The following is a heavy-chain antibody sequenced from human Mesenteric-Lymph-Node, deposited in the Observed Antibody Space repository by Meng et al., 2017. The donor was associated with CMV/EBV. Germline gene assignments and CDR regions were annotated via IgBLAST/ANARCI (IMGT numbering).Heavy chain of an antibody. CDR3: ARDLSPEGRGRLDYYYYGMDV. D-gene: IGHD3-10*01. V-gene: IGHV1-69*16. J-gene: IGHJ6*02. CDR1: GGTFSSYT. Sequence: SVKVSCKASGGTFSSYTISWVRQAPGQGLEWMGRIIPILGIANYAQKFQGRVTITTDESTSTAYMELSSLRSEDTAVYYCARDLSPEGRGRLDYYYYGMDVWGQGTTVTVSS. CDR2: IIPILGIA.